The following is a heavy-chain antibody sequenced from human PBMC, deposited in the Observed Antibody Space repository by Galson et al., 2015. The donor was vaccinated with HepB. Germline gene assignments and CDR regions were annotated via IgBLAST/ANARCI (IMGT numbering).Heavy chain of an antibody. J-gene: IGHJ4*02. D-gene: IGHD3-10*01. V-gene: IGHV3-23*01. CDR3: AKGSRGSYEY. Sequence: SLRLSCAASGFTFSSYAMAWVRRAPEKGLEWVSSISVSGDRTYYADSVKGRFAISRDNSKNTLYLQVNSLRAEDTAIYYCAKGSRGSYEYWGQGTLVTVSS. CDR2: ISVSGDRT. CDR1: GFTFSSYA.